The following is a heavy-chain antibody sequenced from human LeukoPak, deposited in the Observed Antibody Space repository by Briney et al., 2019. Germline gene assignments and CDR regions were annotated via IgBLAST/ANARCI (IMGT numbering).Heavy chain of an antibody. Sequence: PGGSLRLSCAASGFTFHDYAMHWVRQAPGKGLEWVSSISWNSGSIDYADSVKGRFTISRDNAKNSLYLQMNSLRAEDTALYYCAKDIFTMVRGVVDYWGQGTLVTVSS. J-gene: IGHJ4*02. D-gene: IGHD3-10*01. V-gene: IGHV3-9*01. CDR3: AKDIFTMVRGVVDY. CDR1: GFTFHDYA. CDR2: ISWNSGSI.